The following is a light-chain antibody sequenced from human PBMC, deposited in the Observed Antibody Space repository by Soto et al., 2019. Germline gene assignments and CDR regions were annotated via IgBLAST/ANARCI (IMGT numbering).Light chain of an antibody. Sequence: ELVLTQSPGTLSLSPGERATLSCRASPSVSSSYLAWYQQKPGQAPRLLIYGASSRATGIPDRFSGSGSGTDFTLTISRLEPEDFAVYYCQQYGSSPRTFGQGTKVDI. CDR2: GAS. V-gene: IGKV3-20*01. CDR1: PSVSSSY. J-gene: IGKJ1*01. CDR3: QQYGSSPRT.